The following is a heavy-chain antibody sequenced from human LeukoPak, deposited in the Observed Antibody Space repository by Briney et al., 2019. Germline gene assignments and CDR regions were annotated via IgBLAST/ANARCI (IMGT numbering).Heavy chain of an antibody. CDR3: ARDPPAYDFWSGYPAGLGY. CDR2: IYYSGST. Sequence: KPGGSLRLSCAASGFTVSSNYMSWVRQPPGKGLEWIGYIYYSGSTYYNPSLKSRVTISVDTSKNQFSLKLSSVTAADTAVYYCARDPPAYDFWSGYPAGLGYWGQGTLVTVSS. J-gene: IGHJ4*02. D-gene: IGHD3-3*01. CDR1: GFTVSSNY. V-gene: IGHV4-30-4*08.